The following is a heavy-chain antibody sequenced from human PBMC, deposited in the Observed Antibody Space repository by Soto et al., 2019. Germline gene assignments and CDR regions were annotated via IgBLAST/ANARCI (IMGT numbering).Heavy chain of an antibody. V-gene: IGHV4-61*01. CDR1: GGAVSRGSYY. CDR3: AREDRLAGDY. CDR2: IYKSGGT. Sequence: QVQLQESGPGLVKPSETLSLTCSVSGGAVSRGSYYWNWIRQPPGKGLEWIGYIYKSGGTSYNPSLKSRVTISVDMSKNQFSLNLNSVTAADTAVYYCAREDRLAGDYWGQGTLVTVSS. J-gene: IGHJ4*02.